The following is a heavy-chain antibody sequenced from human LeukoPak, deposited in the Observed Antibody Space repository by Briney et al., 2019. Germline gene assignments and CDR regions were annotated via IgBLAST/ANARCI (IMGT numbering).Heavy chain of an antibody. J-gene: IGHJ6*02. D-gene: IGHD3-3*01. Sequence: ASVKVSCKASGYTFTSYGISWVRQAPGQGLEWMGWISAYNGNTGYAQKFQGRVTMTRNASISTAYMELSSLRSEDTAVYYCARVSAYYDFWSGYSEYGMDVWGQGTTVTVSS. CDR2: ISAYNGNT. CDR1: GYTFTSYG. CDR3: ARVSAYYDFWSGYSEYGMDV. V-gene: IGHV1-8*02.